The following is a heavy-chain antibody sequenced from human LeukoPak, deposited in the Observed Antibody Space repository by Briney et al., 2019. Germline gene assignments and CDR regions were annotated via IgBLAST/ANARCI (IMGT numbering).Heavy chain of an antibody. J-gene: IGHJ4*02. V-gene: IGHV1-46*01. CDR3: ARGPLLWFGELLSGYFDY. CDR2: INPSGGST. Sequence: GASVKVSCKASGYTFTSYYMHWVRQAPGQGLEWMGIINPSGGSTSYAQKFQGRVTMTRDTSTSTVYMELSSLRSEDTAVYYCARGPLLWFGELLSGYFDYWGQGTLVTVSS. CDR1: GYTFTSYY. D-gene: IGHD3-10*01.